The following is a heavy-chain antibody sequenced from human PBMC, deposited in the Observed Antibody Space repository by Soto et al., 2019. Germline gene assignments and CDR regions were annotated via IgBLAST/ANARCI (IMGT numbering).Heavy chain of an antibody. V-gene: IGHV3-74*01. CDR3: AREGLDTAGFFDV. CDR1: GFTFSSYW. CDR2: IEGDGSST. D-gene: IGHD6-13*01. J-gene: IGHJ3*01. Sequence: LRRSCAASGFTFSSYWMHWVRQAPGKGLEWVSRIEGDGSSTTSADSVKGRFTVSRDDARNTLYLQMSSLRADDTAIYYCAREGLDTAGFFDVWGQGTMVTVSS.